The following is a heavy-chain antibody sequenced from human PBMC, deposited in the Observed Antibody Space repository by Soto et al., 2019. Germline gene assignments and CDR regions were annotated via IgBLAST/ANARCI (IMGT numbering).Heavy chain of an antibody. CDR1: GFTFDDYA. J-gene: IGHJ4*02. D-gene: IGHD4-17*01. CDR3: AKAYDYGDYVVSSFDY. V-gene: IGHV3-9*01. Sequence: EVQLVESGGGLVQPGRSLRLSCAASGFTFDDYAMHWVRQAPGKGLEWVSGISWNSGSIGYADSVKGRFTISRDNAKNSLYLQMNTLRAEDTALYYCAKAYDYGDYVVSSFDYWAQGTLVTVSS. CDR2: ISWNSGSI.